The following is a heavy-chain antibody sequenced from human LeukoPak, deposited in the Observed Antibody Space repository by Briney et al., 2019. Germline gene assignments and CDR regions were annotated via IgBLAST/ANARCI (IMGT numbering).Heavy chain of an antibody. J-gene: IGHJ4*02. Sequence: SETLSLTCTVSSGSISSGSYYWSWIRLPPGKGLEWIGRIYTSGSTNYNPSLKSRVTISVDTSKNQFSLKLSSVTAADTAVYYCARHIAVAGTDYWGQGTLVTVSS. CDR2: IYTSGST. CDR1: SGSISSGSYY. D-gene: IGHD6-19*01. V-gene: IGHV4-61*02. CDR3: ARHIAVAGTDY.